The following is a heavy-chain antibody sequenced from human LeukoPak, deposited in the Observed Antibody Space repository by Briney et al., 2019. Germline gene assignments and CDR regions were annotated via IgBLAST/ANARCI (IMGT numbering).Heavy chain of an antibody. V-gene: IGHV3-48*04. D-gene: IGHD6-13*01. Sequence: GGSLRLSCAASGFTFSSYGMNWVRQAPGKGLEWVSYISSSGSTIYYADSVKGRFTISRDNAKNSLYLQMNSLRAEDTAVYYCASTSSRIAAAGIWGYGMDVWGQGTTVTVSS. CDR3: ASTSSRIAAAGIWGYGMDV. J-gene: IGHJ6*02. CDR1: GFTFSSYG. CDR2: ISSSGSTI.